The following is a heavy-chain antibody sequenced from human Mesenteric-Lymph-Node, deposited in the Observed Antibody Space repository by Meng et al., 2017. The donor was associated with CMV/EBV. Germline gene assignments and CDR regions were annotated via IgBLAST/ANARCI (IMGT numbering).Heavy chain of an antibody. D-gene: IGHD5-18*01. Sequence: GESLKISCAASGFTFSSNWMHWVRQAPGKGLVWVSRISGDGSATTYADSVKGRFTISRDNAKNTLYLQMNSLGAEDTAVYDCARGRGNTYGYFDYWGQGTMVTVSS. CDR1: GFTFSSNW. CDR3: ARGRGNTYGYFDY. V-gene: IGHV3-74*01. CDR2: ISGDGSAT. J-gene: IGHJ4*03.